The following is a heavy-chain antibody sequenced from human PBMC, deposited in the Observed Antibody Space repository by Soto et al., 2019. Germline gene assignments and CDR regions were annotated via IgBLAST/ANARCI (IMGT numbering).Heavy chain of an antibody. CDR3: AREPFDY. V-gene: IGHV3-48*03. CDR2: ISSSGSTT. J-gene: IGHJ4*02. CDR1: GFTFSRYE. Sequence: EVQLVDSGGGLVHPGGSLRLSCAASGFTFSRYEMNWVRQAPGKGLKWVSFISSSGSTTYNADSVKGRFTISRDNAKNSLYLQMNSLTVEDTAIYYCAREPFDYWGQGTLVTVSS.